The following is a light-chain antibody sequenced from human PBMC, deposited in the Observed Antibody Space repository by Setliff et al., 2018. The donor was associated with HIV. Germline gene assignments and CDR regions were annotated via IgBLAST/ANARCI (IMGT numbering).Light chain of an antibody. CDR2: EVT. CDR1: SSDVGGFNS. V-gene: IGLV2-14*03. CDR3: LSYTGSNTYV. Sequence: QSALAQPASVSGSPGQSIAISCTGSSSDVGGFNSVSWYQQHPDKAPKLIVYEVTNRPSEVSDRFFGSKSGNTASLTISGLQTEDEADYYCLSYTGSNTYVFGSGTKVTV. J-gene: IGLJ1*01.